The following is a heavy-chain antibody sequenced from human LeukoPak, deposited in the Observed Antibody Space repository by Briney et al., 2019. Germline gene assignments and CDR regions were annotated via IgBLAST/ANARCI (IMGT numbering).Heavy chain of an antibody. J-gene: IGHJ3*02. Sequence: SETLSLTCAVYGGSFSGYYWSWIRQPPGKGLEWIGEINHSGSTNYNPSLKSRVTISVDTSKNQFSLKLSSVTAAATAVYYCARFSSQFHIAKEPNAFDIWGQGTMVTVSS. D-gene: IGHD6-13*01. CDR2: INHSGST. V-gene: IGHV4-34*01. CDR3: ARFSSQFHIAKEPNAFDI. CDR1: GGSFSGYY.